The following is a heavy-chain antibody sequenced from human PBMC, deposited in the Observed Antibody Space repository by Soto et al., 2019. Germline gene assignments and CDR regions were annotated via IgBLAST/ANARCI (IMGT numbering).Heavy chain of an antibody. J-gene: IGHJ4*02. D-gene: IGHD3-10*01. V-gene: IGHV3-33*01. Sequence: LPGGSLRLSCAASGFTFSSYGMHWVRQAPGKGLEWVADLWYYGSNNYYAYSVNGRFTFSRDNSKNTLYLQMNSLSAEDTAVYFCAREMRGSRLYYFDYWGQGTLVTVSS. CDR3: AREMRGSRLYYFDY. CDR1: GFTFSSYG. CDR2: LWYYGSNN.